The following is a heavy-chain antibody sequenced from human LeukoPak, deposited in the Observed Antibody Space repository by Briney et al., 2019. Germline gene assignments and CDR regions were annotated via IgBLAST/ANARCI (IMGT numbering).Heavy chain of an antibody. V-gene: IGHV4-59*08. D-gene: IGHD2-2*01. Sequence: SETLSLTCSVSDGSFSTYCWGWVRQPPGKGLEWMGYIYYSGSTTYNPSLKSRVTVSVDTSKKQFPLKLTSMTDADTAVYYCARGRLGRQHASFFDSWGQGTLVTVSS. CDR3: ARGRLGRQHASFFDS. J-gene: IGHJ4*02. CDR2: IYYSGST. CDR1: DGSFSTYC.